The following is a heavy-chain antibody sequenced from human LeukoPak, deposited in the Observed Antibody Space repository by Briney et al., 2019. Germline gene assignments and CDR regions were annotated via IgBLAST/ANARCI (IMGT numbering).Heavy chain of an antibody. CDR2: ISSSSSYT. D-gene: IGHD3-22*01. Sequence: GGSLRLSCAASGFTFSSYSMNWVRQAPGKGLEWVSSISSSSSYTYYADSVKGRFTISRDNAKNSLYLQMNSLRAEDTAVYYCARGERTYYYDSSGYYYVDYWGQGTLVTVSS. CDR3: ARGERTYYYDSSGYYYVDY. J-gene: IGHJ4*02. V-gene: IGHV3-21*01. CDR1: GFTFSSYS.